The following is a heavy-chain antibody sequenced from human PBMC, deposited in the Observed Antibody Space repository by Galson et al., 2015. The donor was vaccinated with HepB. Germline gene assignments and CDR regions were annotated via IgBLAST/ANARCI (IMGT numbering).Heavy chain of an antibody. D-gene: IGHD1-26*01. CDR2: IYYSGST. Sequence: SEPLSLTCTVSGGSISSYYWGWIRQPPGKGLEWIGYIYYSGSTNYNPSLKSRVTISVDTSKNQFSLKLSSVTAADTAVYYCAGVWELLFDYWGQGTLVTVSS. J-gene: IGHJ4*02. CDR3: AGVWELLFDY. CDR1: GGSISSYY. V-gene: IGHV4-59*08.